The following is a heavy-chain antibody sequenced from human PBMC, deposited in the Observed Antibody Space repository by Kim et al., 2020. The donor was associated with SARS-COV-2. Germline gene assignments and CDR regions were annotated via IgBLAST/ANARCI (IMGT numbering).Heavy chain of an antibody. D-gene: IGHD5-12*01. CDR2: ISCEGSKT. V-gene: IGHV3-30*18. J-gene: IGHJ6*02. CDR3: GKGKYSGYDLDFYAMDV. Sequence: GGSLRLSCAASGFTFSSFGMHWVRQAPGKGLEWVAVISCEGSKTYYADSVKGRFTISRDNSKNMLYLHVNSLRVEDTAVYYCGKGKYSGYDLDFYAMDVWGQGTTVTVSS. CDR1: GFTFSSFG.